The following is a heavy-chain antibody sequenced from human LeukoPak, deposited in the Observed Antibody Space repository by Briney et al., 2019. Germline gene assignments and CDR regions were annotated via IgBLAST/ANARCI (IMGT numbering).Heavy chain of an antibody. J-gene: IGHJ4*02. D-gene: IGHD3-22*01. CDR3: ARATWLPVGLYYYDSSGYYYYFDS. V-gene: IGHV4-59*01. Sequence: SETLSLTCTVSGVSISSYYWSWIRRPPGKGLEWIGYIYYSGSTNYNPSLKSRVTISVDTSKNQFSLKLSSVTAADTAVYYCARATWLPVGLYYYDSSGYYYYFDSWGQGTLVTVSS. CDR2: IYYSGST. CDR1: GVSISSYY.